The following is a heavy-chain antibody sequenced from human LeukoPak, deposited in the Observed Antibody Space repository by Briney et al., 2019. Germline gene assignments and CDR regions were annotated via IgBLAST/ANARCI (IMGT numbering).Heavy chain of an antibody. D-gene: IGHD2-21*02. V-gene: IGHV4-31*03. CDR1: GGSISSGGYY. CDR2: IYYSGST. J-gene: IGHJ3*02. Sequence: PSETLSLTCTVSGGSISSGGYYWSWIRQHPGKGLEWIGYIYYSGSTYYNPSLKSRVTISVDTSKNQFSLKLSSVTAADTAVYYCARGGHDSDAFDIWGQGTMVTVSS. CDR3: ARGGHDSDAFDI.